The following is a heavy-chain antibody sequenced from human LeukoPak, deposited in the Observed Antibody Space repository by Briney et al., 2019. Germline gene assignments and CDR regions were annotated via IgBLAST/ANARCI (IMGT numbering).Heavy chain of an antibody. V-gene: IGHV4-61*02. CDR2: IYTSGST. CDR1: GGSTSSGSYY. Sequence: SQTLSLTCTVSGGSTSSGSYYWSWIRQPAGKGLEWIGRIYTSGSTNYNPSLKSRVTISVDTSKNQFSLKLSSVTAADTAVYYCARDYGGAVADWGQGTLVTVSS. D-gene: IGHD6-19*01. CDR3: ARDYGGAVAD. J-gene: IGHJ4*02.